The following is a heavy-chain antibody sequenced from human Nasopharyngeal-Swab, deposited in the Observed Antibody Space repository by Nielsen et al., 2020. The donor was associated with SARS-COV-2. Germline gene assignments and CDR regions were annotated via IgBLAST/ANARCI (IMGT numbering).Heavy chain of an antibody. CDR1: GFTFTDSA. CDR2: IRSRAHNYAT. Sequence: GESLKISCAASGFTFTDSAMQWVRQASGKVLQWVGRIRSRAHNYATTYAASVKGRFTISRDAPRNTAYLQMNSLKTEDTGVYYCARISPIPDSYYEAFDIWGQGTMVTVSS. D-gene: IGHD2-21*01. J-gene: IGHJ3*02. V-gene: IGHV3-73*01. CDR3: ARISPIPDSYYEAFDI.